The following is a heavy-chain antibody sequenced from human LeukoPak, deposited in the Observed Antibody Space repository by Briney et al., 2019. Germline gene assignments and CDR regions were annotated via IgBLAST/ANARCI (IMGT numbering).Heavy chain of an antibody. CDR1: GFTFSSYA. J-gene: IGHJ6*02. D-gene: IGHD2-15*01. CDR2: ISYDGSNK. V-gene: IGHV3-30-3*01. Sequence: GRSLRLSCAASGFTFSSYAMHWVRQAPGKGLEWVAVISYDGSNKYYADSVKGRLTISRDNSKNTLYLQMNSLRAEDTSVYYCARDGEYCSAGCTSHSYSYGLDVWGQGTTVTVSS. CDR3: ARDGEYCSAGCTSHSYSYGLDV.